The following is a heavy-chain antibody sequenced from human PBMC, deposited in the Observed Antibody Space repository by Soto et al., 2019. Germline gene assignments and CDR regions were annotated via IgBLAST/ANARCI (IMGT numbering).Heavy chain of an antibody. D-gene: IGHD5-18*01. V-gene: IGHV3-30*18. CDR3: AKGPRGYSYGYIGY. Sequence: QVQLVESGGGVVQPGRSLRLSCAASGFTFSSYGMHWVRQAPGKGLEWVAVISYDGSNKYYADSVKGRFTISRDNSKNTLYLQMKSLRAEDTAVYYCAKGPRGYSYGYIGYWGQGTLVTVSS. J-gene: IGHJ4*02. CDR1: GFTFSSYG. CDR2: ISYDGSNK.